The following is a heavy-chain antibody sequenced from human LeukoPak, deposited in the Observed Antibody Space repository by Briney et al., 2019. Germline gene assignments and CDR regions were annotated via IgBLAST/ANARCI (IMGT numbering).Heavy chain of an antibody. CDR1: GYTFTGYY. CDR2: INPNSGGT. D-gene: IGHD1-26*01. CDR3: ARARETFRYYGMDV. Sequence: GASVKVSCKASGYTFTGYYMHWVRQAPGQGLEWMGRINPNSGGTNYAQKFQGRVTMTRDTSISTAYMELSRLRSDDTAVYYCARARETFRYYGMDVWGQGTTVTVSS. V-gene: IGHV1-2*06. J-gene: IGHJ6*02.